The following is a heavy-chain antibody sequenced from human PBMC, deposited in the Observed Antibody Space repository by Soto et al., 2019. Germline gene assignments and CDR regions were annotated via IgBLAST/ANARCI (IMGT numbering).Heavy chain of an antibody. CDR3: ASSIN. CDR2: IWYDGSNK. CDR1: GFPFSSYG. V-gene: IGHV3-33*01. Sequence: GGSLRLSCAASGFPFSSYGMHWVRQAPGKGLDWVAVIWYDGSNKDYAGSVKGRFTISRDNSKNTLFLQMNNLRVDDTAVYYCASSINWGQGTLVTVSS. J-gene: IGHJ1*01.